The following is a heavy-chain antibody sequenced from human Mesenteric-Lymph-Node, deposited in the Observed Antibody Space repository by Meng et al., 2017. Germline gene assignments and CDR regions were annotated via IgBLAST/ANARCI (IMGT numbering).Heavy chain of an antibody. V-gene: IGHV4-34*01. CDR2: INHSGST. CDR1: GGSFSGYY. Sequence: SETLSLTCAVYGGSFSGYYWSWIRQPPGKGLEWIGEINHSGSTNYNPSLKSRVTIAVDTSKNQFSLKSGSVTAADTAVYYCARGIFRYSCYGEDIWGQGTMVTVSS. D-gene: IGHD5-12*01. J-gene: IGHJ3*02. CDR3: ARGIFRYSCYGEDI.